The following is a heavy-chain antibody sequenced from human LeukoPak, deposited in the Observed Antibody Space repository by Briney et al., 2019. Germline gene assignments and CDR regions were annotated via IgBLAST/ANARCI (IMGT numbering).Heavy chain of an antibody. D-gene: IGHD6-6*01. Sequence: SETLSLTCTVSGGSISSYYWSWIRQPPGKGLEWIGYIYYSGSTNYNPSRKSRVTISVNTSRNQFSLQLSSVTAADTALYYCATSRGVLWFEYWGQGTLVTVSS. J-gene: IGHJ5*01. CDR2: IYYSGST. CDR3: ATSRGVLWFEY. CDR1: GGSISSYY. V-gene: IGHV4-59*01.